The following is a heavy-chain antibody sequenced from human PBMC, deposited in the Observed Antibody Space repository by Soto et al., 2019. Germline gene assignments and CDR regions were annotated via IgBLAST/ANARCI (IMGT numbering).Heavy chain of an antibody. CDR2: VYYRGRS. V-gene: IGHV4-39*01. D-gene: IGHD4-17*01. Sequence: SLTCTVSGGSVTNSSYYWGWIRQSPGKGLEWIGSVYYRGRSYSKSSVKSRVTISVYTSKNRFSLSLNSVTASDTAVYFCVSQRTTVPTQAYFDYWGPGALVTVSS. CDR1: GGSVTNSSYY. J-gene: IGHJ4*02. CDR3: VSQRTTVPTQAYFDY.